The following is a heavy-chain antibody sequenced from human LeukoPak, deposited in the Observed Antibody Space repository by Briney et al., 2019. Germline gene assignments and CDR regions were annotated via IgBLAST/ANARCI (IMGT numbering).Heavy chain of an antibody. CDR3: ARDMTILTGYYISHDAFDI. J-gene: IGHJ3*02. CDR1: GLTLSNNW. CDR2: IKLDGSEQ. V-gene: IGHV3-7*03. D-gene: IGHD3-9*01. Sequence: GGSLRLSCADSGLTLSNNWMSCVRQAPGKGLEWVANIKLDGSEQYYVDSVKGRFTISRDNGKNLLYLQMNSLRSDDTAVYYCARDMTILTGYYISHDAFDIWGQGTMVTVSS.